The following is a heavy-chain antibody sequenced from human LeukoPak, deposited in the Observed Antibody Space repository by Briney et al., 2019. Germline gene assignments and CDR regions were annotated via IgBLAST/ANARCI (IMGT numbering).Heavy chain of an antibody. Sequence: SETLSLTCTVSGGSISSGGYYWSWIRQHPGKGLEWIGYIYYSGATYYNPSLKSRVSVSVDTSKNQFSLKLSSVTAADTAVYYCARGGPPNNWFDPWGQGTPVTVSS. CDR3: ARGGPPNNWFDP. J-gene: IGHJ5*02. CDR1: GGSISSGGYY. CDR2: IYYSGAT. V-gene: IGHV4-31*03.